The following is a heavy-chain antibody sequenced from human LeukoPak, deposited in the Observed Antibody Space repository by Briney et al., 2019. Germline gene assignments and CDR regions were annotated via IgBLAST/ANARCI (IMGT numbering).Heavy chain of an antibody. J-gene: IGHJ4*02. CDR1: GFTFSSYW. CDR2: INSDGSST. V-gene: IGHV3-74*01. Sequence: PWGSLRLSCEVSGFTFSSYWMHWVRQAPGKGLVWVSRINSDGSSTSYADSVKGRFTISRDNAKNTLFLQMNSLRSEDTAVYYCATSRTFDYWGQGTLVTVSS. CDR3: ATSRTFDY.